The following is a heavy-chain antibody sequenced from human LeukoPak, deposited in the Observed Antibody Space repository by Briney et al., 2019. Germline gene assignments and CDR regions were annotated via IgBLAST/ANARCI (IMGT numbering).Heavy chain of an antibody. CDR1: GFTVSTNF. CDR2: IYCGGST. J-gene: IGHJ6*04. Sequence: GGSLRLSCAASGFTVSTNFMNWVRQAPGKGLEWVSVIYCGGSTYYADSVKGRFTISRDNSKNTLYLQINSLRAEDTAVYYCAKGQQGRFSPMDVWGKGTTVTVSS. D-gene: IGHD3-3*01. CDR3: AKGQQGRFSPMDV. V-gene: IGHV3-53*01.